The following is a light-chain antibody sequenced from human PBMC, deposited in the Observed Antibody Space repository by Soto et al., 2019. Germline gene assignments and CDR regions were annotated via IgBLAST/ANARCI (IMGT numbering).Light chain of an antibody. V-gene: IGKV3-20*01. CDR1: QSVSRSY. J-gene: IGKJ2*01. Sequence: EIVWTQSPGTLSLSPGERATLSCRASQSVSRSYLAWYQQKPGQAPRLLIYGASSRATGIPDRFSGSGSGTDFNLTISRLEPEDFAVYYCQQYGSSPRYAFGQGNKLEI. CDR2: GAS. CDR3: QQYGSSPRYA.